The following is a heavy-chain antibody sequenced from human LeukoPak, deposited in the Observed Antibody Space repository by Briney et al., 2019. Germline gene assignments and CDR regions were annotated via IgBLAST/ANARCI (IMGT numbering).Heavy chain of an antibody. Sequence: KSGGSLRLSCAASGFTFSSYDMHWVRQATGKGLEWVSAIGTAGDTYYPGSVKGRFAISRENAKNSLYLQMNSLRAGDTAVYYCARAYSSSWYGYYLDYWGQGTLVTVSS. CDR2: IGTAGDT. D-gene: IGHD6-13*01. V-gene: IGHV3-13*01. J-gene: IGHJ4*02. CDR1: GFTFSSYD. CDR3: ARAYSSSWYGYYLDY.